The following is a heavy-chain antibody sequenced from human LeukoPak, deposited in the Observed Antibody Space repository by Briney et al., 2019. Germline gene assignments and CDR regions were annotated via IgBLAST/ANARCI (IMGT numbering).Heavy chain of an antibody. CDR2: IGTSSYI. Sequence: GGSLRLSCTASGFTFSSFSMNWVRQAPGKGLEWVSSIGTSSYIYNADSVKGRFTISRDNAKNTLNLQMNSLRAEDTAVYYCARSYYDFWSGYYLAFDIWGQGTMVTVSS. CDR1: GFTFSSFS. D-gene: IGHD3-3*01. CDR3: ARSYYDFWSGYYLAFDI. V-gene: IGHV3-21*01. J-gene: IGHJ3*02.